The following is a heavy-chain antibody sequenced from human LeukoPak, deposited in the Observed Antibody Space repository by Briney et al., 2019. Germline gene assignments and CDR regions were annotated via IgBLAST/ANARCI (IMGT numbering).Heavy chain of an antibody. D-gene: IGHD7-27*01. CDR3: ARDLQTGLAFDA. V-gene: IGHV3-21*06. J-gene: IGHJ3*01. CDR1: GFGFSSGT. CDR2: LSGSGRLV. Sequence: GGSLRLSCAASGFGFSSGTMNWVRQAPGKALEWVSSLSGSGRLVWYAASVKGRFTISRDNAANSLFLQMNSLRVEDTAVYYCARDLQTGLAFDAWGQGTVVAVSS.